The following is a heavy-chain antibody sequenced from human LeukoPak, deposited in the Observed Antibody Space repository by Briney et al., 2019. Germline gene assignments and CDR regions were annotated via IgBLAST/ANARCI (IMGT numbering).Heavy chain of an antibody. J-gene: IGHJ4*02. D-gene: IGHD3-3*01. CDR3: AKDHYWSIDY. V-gene: IGHV3-21*01. CDR1: GFTFSSYN. Sequence: GGSLRLSCAASGFTFSSYNMNWVRQAPGKGLQWVSSISSSSTYIYYADSVKGRFTISRDIAKNTLYLQMNSLRAKDTGVYYCAKDHYWSIDYWGRGTLVTVSS. CDR2: ISSSSTYI.